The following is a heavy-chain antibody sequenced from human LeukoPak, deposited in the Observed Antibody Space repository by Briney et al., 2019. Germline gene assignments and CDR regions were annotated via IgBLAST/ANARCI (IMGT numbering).Heavy chain of an antibody. D-gene: IGHD3-22*01. CDR3: ARDLSDYYDSSANSAFDI. CDR1: GGTFSSYA. V-gene: IGHV1-69*06. Sequence: SVKVSCKASGGTFSSYAISWVRQAPGQGLEWMGGIIPIFGTANYAQKFQGRVTITADKSTSTAYMELSSLRSEDTAVYYCARDLSDYYDSSANSAFDIWGQGTMVTVSS. J-gene: IGHJ3*02. CDR2: IIPIFGTA.